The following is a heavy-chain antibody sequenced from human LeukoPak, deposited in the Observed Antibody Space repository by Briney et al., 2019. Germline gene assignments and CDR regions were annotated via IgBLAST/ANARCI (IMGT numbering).Heavy chain of an antibody. CDR1: GASISGYY. D-gene: IGHD3-22*01. J-gene: IGHJ4*02. CDR3: ARGSSGSTKRYYFDY. V-gene: IGHV4-4*07. CDR2: LYSSGTT. Sequence: PSETLSLTCTVSGASISGYYWTWVRQPADKGLEWIGRLYSSGTTYYNPSLKSRVTMSVDTSKNQFSLKLRSVTAADTAVYYCARGSSGSTKRYYFDYWGQGALVTVSS.